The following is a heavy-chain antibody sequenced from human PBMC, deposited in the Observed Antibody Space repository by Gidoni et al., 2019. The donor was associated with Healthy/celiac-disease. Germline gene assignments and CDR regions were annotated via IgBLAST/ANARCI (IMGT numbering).Heavy chain of an antibody. CDR2: WYDGSNK. J-gene: IGHJ6*02. Sequence: WYDGSNKYYADSVKGRFTISRDNSKNTLYLQMNSLRAEDTAVYYCARDPRHSSGYYSALDTKYYYYGMDVWGQGTTVTVSS. CDR3: ARDPRHSSGYYSALDTKYYYYGMDV. V-gene: IGHV3-33*01. D-gene: IGHD3-22*01.